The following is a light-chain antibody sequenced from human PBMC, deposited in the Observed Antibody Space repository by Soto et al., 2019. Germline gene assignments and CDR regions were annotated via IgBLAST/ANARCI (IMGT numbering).Light chain of an antibody. CDR3: QHYNSYSEA. CDR1: QTISSW. CDR2: KAS. J-gene: IGKJ1*01. V-gene: IGKV1-5*03. Sequence: DVQMTQSPSTLSGSGGDRGTITFRASQTISSWLAWYQQKPGKAPKLLIYKASTLKSGVPSRFSGSGSGTEFTLTISSLQPDDFATYYCQHYNSYSEAFGEGTKVDIK.